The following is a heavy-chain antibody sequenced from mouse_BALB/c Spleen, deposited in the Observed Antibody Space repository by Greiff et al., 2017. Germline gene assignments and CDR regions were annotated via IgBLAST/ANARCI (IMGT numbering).Heavy chain of an antibody. V-gene: IGHV2-9*02. Sequence: QVQLQESGPGLVAPSQSLSITCTVSGFSLTSYGVHWVRQPPGKGLEWLGVIWAGGSTNYNSALMSRLSISKDNSKSQVFLKMNSLQTDDTAMYYCARDGNWDVGAMDYWGQGTSVTVSS. CDR1: GFSLTSYG. CDR2: IWAGGST. D-gene: IGHD4-1*02. CDR3: ARDGNWDVGAMDY. J-gene: IGHJ4*01.